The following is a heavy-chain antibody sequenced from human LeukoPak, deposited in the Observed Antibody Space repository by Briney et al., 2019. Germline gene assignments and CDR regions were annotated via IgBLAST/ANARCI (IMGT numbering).Heavy chain of an antibody. CDR1: GFTFDDFV. Sequence: GGSLRLSCAAPGFTFDDFVMHWIRHAPGKGLEWVSSISWNSNSVGYADSVKGRFTISRDNAKNSLYLQMSSLRTEDMALYYCARETCNAFDIWGQGTMVTVSS. CDR3: ARETCNAFDI. V-gene: IGHV3-9*03. J-gene: IGHJ3*02. CDR2: ISWNSNSV.